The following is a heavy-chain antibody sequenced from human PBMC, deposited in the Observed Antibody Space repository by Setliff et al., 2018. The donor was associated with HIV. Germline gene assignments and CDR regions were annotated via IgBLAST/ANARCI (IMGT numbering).Heavy chain of an antibody. CDR2: VDPQDGET. Sequence: ASVKVSCKASGYTFTDYYIHWVQQAPGKGLEWMGRVDPQDGETLYAEKFQGRVTISADTSTDTAYVELSSLRSEDTAVYYCARGVRTTVTIYYYYMDVWGKGTTVTVSS. CDR1: GYTFTDYY. D-gene: IGHD4-17*01. CDR3: ARGVRTTVTIYYYYMDV. V-gene: IGHV1-69-2*01. J-gene: IGHJ6*03.